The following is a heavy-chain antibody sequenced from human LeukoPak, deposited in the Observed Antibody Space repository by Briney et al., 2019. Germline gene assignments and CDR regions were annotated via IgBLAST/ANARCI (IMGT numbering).Heavy chain of an antibody. Sequence: GGSLRLSCAASGFTFSSYGVHWVRQAPGKGLEWVAVISYDGSNKYYADSVKGRFTISRDNSKNTLYLQMNSLRAEDTAVYYCAKDQSSGWYINPYYYYGMDVWGQGTTVTVSS. CDR1: GFTFSSYG. CDR3: AKDQSSGWYINPYYYYGMDV. J-gene: IGHJ6*02. CDR2: ISYDGSNK. V-gene: IGHV3-30*18. D-gene: IGHD6-19*01.